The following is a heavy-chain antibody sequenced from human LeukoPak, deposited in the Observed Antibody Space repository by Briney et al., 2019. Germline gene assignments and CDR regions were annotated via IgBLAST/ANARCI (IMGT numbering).Heavy chain of an antibody. D-gene: IGHD3-22*01. J-gene: IGHJ4*02. Sequence: PGGSLRLSCAASGFTFNNYNMNWVRQAPGKGLEWVSSITSSSTYIYYADSVKGRFTISRDNAKNSLYLQMNSLRAEDTAVYYCARLHYYDSRGYFNDDYWGQGTLVTVSS. V-gene: IGHV3-21*01. CDR1: GFTFNNYN. CDR3: ARLHYYDSRGYFNDDY. CDR2: ITSSSTYI.